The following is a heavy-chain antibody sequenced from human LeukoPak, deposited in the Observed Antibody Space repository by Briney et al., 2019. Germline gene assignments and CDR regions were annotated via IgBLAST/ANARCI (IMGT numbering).Heavy chain of an antibody. CDR2: INHSGST. J-gene: IGHJ5*02. D-gene: IGHD3-10*01. V-gene: IGHV4-34*01. CDR1: GGSFSGYY. Sequence: SETLSLTCAVYGGSFSGYYWSWIRQPPGKGLEWIGEINHSGSTNYNPSLKSRVTISVDTSKNQFSLKLSSVTAADTAVYYCARGDDGSGSYQSDWFDPWGQGTLVTVSS. CDR3: ARGDDGSGSYQSDWFDP.